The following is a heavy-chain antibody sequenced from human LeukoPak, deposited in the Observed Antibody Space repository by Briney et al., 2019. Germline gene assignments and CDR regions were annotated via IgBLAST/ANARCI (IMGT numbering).Heavy chain of an antibody. CDR2: IYYSGST. V-gene: IGHV4-30-4*01. J-gene: IGHJ5*02. CDR3: ARDGGYCSSTSCYRWFDP. Sequence: SETLSLTCTVSSGSISSGGYYWSWIRQPPGKGLEWIGYIYYSGSTYYNPSLKSRVTISVDTSKNQFSLKLSSVTAADTAVYYCARDGGYCSSTSCYRWFDPWGQGTLVTVSS. CDR1: SGSISSGGYY. D-gene: IGHD2-2*01.